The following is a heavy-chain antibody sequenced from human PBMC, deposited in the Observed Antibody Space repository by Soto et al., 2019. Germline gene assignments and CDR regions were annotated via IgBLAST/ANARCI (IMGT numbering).Heavy chain of an antibody. CDR3: ARDVPFIAAAGTHYGMDV. CDR1: GFTFSSYG. D-gene: IGHD6-13*01. J-gene: IGHJ6*02. Sequence: GGSLRLSCAASGFTFSSYGMHWVRQAPGKGQEWVAVIWYDGSNKYYADSVKGRFTISRDNSKNTLYLQMNSLRAEDTAVYYCARDVPFIAAAGTHYGMDVWGQGTTVTVSS. V-gene: IGHV3-33*01. CDR2: IWYDGSNK.